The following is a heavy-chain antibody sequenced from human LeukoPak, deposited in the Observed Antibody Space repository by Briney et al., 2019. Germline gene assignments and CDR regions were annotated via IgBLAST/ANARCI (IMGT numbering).Heavy chain of an antibody. CDR2: IYTSGST. V-gene: IGHV4-4*07. Sequence: SETLSLTCTVSGGSISSYYWSWIRQPAGKGLEWIGRIYTSGSTNYNPSLKSRVTMSVDTSKNQFSLKLSAVTAADTAVYYCARDSSGWYVGYYFDYWGQGTLVTVSS. CDR1: GGSISSYY. CDR3: ARDSSGWYVGYYFDY. D-gene: IGHD6-19*01. J-gene: IGHJ4*02.